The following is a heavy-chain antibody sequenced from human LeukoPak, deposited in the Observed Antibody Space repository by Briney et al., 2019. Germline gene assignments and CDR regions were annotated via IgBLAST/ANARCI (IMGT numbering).Heavy chain of an antibody. CDR3: ARSYSSGWSNWFDP. J-gene: IGHJ5*02. CDR1: GGSISSYY. Sequence: SETLSLICTVSGGSISSYYWSWIRQPPGKGLDWIGYIYYSGSTNYNPSLKSRVTISVDTSKNQFSLKLSSVTAADTAVYYCARSYSSGWSNWFDPWGQGTLVTVSS. D-gene: IGHD6-19*01. V-gene: IGHV4-59*01. CDR2: IYYSGST.